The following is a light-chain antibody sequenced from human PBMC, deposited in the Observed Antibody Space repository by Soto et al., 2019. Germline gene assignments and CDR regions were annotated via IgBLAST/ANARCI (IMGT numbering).Light chain of an antibody. CDR3: SSYTSSSTF. CDR1: SSDVGGYNY. V-gene: IGLV2-14*01. J-gene: IGLJ2*01. Sequence: QSALTQPASVSGSPGQSMTISCTGTSSDVGGYNYVSWYQQHPGKAPKLMIYEVSNRPSGVSNRFSGSKSGNTASLTISGLQAEDEADYYCSSYTSSSTFFGGGTKLTVL. CDR2: EVS.